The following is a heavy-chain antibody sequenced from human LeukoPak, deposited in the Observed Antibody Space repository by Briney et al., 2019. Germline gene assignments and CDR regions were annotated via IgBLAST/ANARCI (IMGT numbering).Heavy chain of an antibody. CDR1: GFTFSSYA. V-gene: IGHV3-23*05. CDR3: AKGSAGRRPYYFDY. D-gene: IGHD6-13*01. J-gene: IGHJ4*02. CDR2: IDSSGSYT. Sequence: GGPLRLSCAVSGFTFSSYAMSWVRQDPGKGREWVSAIDSSGSYTSYDDPGKGRFTISRDNTKKTMYLQMNSLRAEDKAVYYCAKGSAGRRPYYFDYWGQGTLVPVSS.